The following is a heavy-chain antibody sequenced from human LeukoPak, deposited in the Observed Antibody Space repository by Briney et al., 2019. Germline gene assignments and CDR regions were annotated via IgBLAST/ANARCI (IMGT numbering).Heavy chain of an antibody. V-gene: IGHV5-51*01. CDR2: IYPSDSDT. CDR3: ATTHGYGDAFDI. Sequence: GESLKISCKGSGYNFISYWIDWVRQMPGKGLEWMGIIYPSDSDTRYSPSFQGQVTISADKSFSTAYLQWSSLKASDTAMYYCATTHGYGDAFDIWGQGTMVTVSS. J-gene: IGHJ3*02. CDR1: GYNFISYW. D-gene: IGHD5-12*01.